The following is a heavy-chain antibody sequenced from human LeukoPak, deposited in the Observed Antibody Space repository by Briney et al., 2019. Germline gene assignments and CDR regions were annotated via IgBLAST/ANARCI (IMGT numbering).Heavy chain of an antibody. V-gene: IGHV4-39*01. D-gene: IGHD6-13*01. Sequence: KTSETLSLTCTVSGGSISSSSYYWGWIRQPPGKGLEWIGSIYYSGSTYYNPSLKSRVTISVDTSKNQFSLKLSSVTAADTAVYYCARVAQQLGDAFDIWGQGTMVTVSS. CDR1: GGSISSSSYY. J-gene: IGHJ3*02. CDR3: ARVAQQLGDAFDI. CDR2: IYYSGST.